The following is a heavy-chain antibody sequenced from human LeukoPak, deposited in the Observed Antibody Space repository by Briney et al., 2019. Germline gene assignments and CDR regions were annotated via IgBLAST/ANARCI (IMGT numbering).Heavy chain of an antibody. D-gene: IGHD6-13*01. CDR1: GYTFTGYY. Sequence: GASVKVSCKASGYTFTGYYMHWVRQAPGQGLEWMGRINPNSGGTNYAQKFQGRVTMTRDTSISTAYMELSRLRSDDTAVYYCARDGYSSSWRYYYYYYGMDVWGQGTTVTVSS. CDR2: INPNSGGT. V-gene: IGHV1-2*06. J-gene: IGHJ6*02. CDR3: ARDGYSSSWRYYYYYYGMDV.